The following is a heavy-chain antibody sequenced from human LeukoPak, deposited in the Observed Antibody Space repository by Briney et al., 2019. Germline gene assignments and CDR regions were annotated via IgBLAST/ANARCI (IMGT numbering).Heavy chain of an antibody. CDR2: IYYSGST. CDR3: ARHRSNYYDSSGYCDY. J-gene: IGHJ4*02. V-gene: IGHV4-39*01. D-gene: IGHD3-22*01. CDR1: GGSISSSSYY. Sequence: PSETLSLTCTVSGGSISSSSYYWGWIRQPPGKGLEWIGSIYYSGSTYYNPSLKCRVTISVDTSKNQFSLKLGSVTAADTAVYYCARHRSNYYDSSGYCDYWGQGTLVTVSS.